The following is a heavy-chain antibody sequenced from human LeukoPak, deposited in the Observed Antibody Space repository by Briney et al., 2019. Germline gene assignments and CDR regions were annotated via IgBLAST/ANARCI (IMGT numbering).Heavy chain of an antibody. Sequence: GGSLRLSCAASGFTFSDYYMSWIRQAPGKGLEWVCSSGSTIYYADSVKGRFTISRDNSKKTLYLQMNSLRAEDTAVYYCAKDQRGVVVPAAKQGYYYMDVWGKGTTVTVSS. CDR2: SSGSTI. J-gene: IGHJ6*03. CDR1: GFTFSDYY. D-gene: IGHD2-2*01. V-gene: IGHV3-11*04. CDR3: AKDQRGVVVPAAKQGYYYMDV.